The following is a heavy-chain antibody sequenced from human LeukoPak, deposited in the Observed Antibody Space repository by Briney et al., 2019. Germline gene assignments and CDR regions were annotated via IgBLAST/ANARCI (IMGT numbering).Heavy chain of an antibody. CDR3: ARASKGPRDYDYVWGSYHKLHDAFDI. CDR2: IIPIFSTA. V-gene: IGHV1-69*05. CDR1: GGTFSSYA. D-gene: IGHD3-16*02. J-gene: IGHJ3*02. Sequence: ASVKVSCKASGGTFSSYAISWVRQAPGQGLEWMGGIIPIFSTANYAQKFQGRVTITTDESTSTAYMELSSPRSEDTAVYYCARASKGPRDYDYVWGSYHKLHDAFDIWGQGTMVTVSS.